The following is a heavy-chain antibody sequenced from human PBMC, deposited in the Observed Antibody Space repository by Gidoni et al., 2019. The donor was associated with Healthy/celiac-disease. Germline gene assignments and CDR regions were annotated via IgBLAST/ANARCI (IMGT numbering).Heavy chain of an antibody. D-gene: IGHD6-19*01. CDR1: GFPFDDYA. J-gene: IGHJ4*02. CDR3: AKKQLYSSGYDY. CDR2: ISWDGGST. Sequence: EVQLVESGGVVVQPGGSLRLSCAASGFPFDDYAMHWVRQAPGKGLEWVSLISWDGGSTYYADSVKGRFTIFRDNSKNSLYLQMNSLRAEDTALYYCAKKQLYSSGYDYWGQGTLVTVSS. V-gene: IGHV3-43D*04.